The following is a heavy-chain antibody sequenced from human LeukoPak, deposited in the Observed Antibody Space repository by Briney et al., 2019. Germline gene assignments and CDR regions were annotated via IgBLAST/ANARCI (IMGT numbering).Heavy chain of an antibody. J-gene: IGHJ6*03. CDR1: GGSISSSSYY. CDR3: ARRGTTGYYYYYMDV. V-gene: IGHV4-39*01. D-gene: IGHD1-1*01. CDR2: IYYSGST. Sequence: PSETPSLTCTVSGGSISSSSYYWGWIRQPPGKGLEWIGSIYYSGSTYYNPSLKSRVTISVDTSKNQFSLKLSSVTAADTAVYYCARRGTTGYYYYYMDVWGKGTTVTVSS.